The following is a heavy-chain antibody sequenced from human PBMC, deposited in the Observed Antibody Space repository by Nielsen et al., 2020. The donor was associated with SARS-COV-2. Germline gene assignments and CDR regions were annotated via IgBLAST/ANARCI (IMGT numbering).Heavy chain of an antibody. D-gene: IGHD3-22*01. CDR1: GFTFSSYD. V-gene: IGHV3-13*04. CDR2: IGTAGDT. CDR3: ARDVGSSGYYSRHYYYGMDV. J-gene: IGHJ6*02. Sequence: GGSLRLSCAASGFTFSSYDMHWVRQATGKGLEWVSAIGTAGDTYYPGSVKGRFTISRENAKNSLYLQMNSLRAGDTAVYYCARDVGSSGYYSRHYYYGMDVWGQGTTVTVSS.